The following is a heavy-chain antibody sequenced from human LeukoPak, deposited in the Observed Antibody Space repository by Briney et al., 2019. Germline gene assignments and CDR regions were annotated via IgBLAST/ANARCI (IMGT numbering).Heavy chain of an antibody. V-gene: IGHV3-23*01. D-gene: IGHD3-10*01. CDR1: GFIFSSYA. CDR3: AKPELSGSYYMGAFDI. Sequence: QPGGSLRLSCAASGFIFSSYAMSWVRQAPGKGLEWVSGISGSGGSTYYADSVTGRFTISRDHSRNTLYLQMNSLRADDTAVYYCAKPELSGSYYMGAFDIWGQGTMVTVSS. J-gene: IGHJ3*02. CDR2: ISGSGGST.